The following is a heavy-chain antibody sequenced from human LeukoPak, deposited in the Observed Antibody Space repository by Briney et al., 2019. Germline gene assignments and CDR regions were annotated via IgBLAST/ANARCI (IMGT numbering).Heavy chain of an antibody. Sequence: ASVKVSCKASGFTFTSSAMQWVRQARGQRLEWIGWIVVGSGNTNYAQKFQERVTITRDMSTSTAYMELSSLRSEDTVVYYCAAEDYYDSSGYYPDAFDIWGQGTMVTVSS. CDR1: GFTFTSSA. CDR3: AAEDYYDSSGYYPDAFDI. V-gene: IGHV1-58*02. J-gene: IGHJ3*02. D-gene: IGHD3-22*01. CDR2: IVVGSGNT.